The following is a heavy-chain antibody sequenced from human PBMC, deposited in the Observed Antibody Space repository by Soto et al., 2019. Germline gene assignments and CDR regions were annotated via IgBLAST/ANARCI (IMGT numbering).Heavy chain of an antibody. D-gene: IGHD3-3*01. CDR2: IYYSGST. CDR3: ATDFDDFWSGYLPV. J-gene: IGHJ6*03. CDR1: GGSISSGGYY. V-gene: IGHV4-31*03. Sequence: SSETLSLTCTVSGGSISSGGYYWSWIRQHPGKGLEWIGYIYYSGSTYYNPSLKSRVTISVDTSKNQFSLKLSSVTAADTAVYYCATDFDDFWSGYLPVWGKGTTVTVS.